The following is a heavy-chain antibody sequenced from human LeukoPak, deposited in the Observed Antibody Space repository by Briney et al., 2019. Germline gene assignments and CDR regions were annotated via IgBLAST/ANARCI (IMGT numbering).Heavy chain of an antibody. V-gene: IGHV3-21*04. CDR2: ISSSSSYI. CDR3: AKAIGSFPRITIFGQADY. Sequence: GGSLRLSCAASGFTFSSYSMNWVRQAPGKGLEWVSSISSSSSYIYYADSVKGRFTISRDNAKNSLYLQMNSLRAEDTAVYYCAKAIGSFPRITIFGQADYWGQGTLVTVSS. D-gene: IGHD3-3*01. CDR1: GFTFSSYS. J-gene: IGHJ4*02.